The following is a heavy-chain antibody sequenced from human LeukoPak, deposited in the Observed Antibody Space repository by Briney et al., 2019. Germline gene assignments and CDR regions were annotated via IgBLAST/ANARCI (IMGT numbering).Heavy chain of an antibody. CDR1: GFTFGDYA. V-gene: IGHV3-49*04. CDR2: IRSKAYGGTT. J-gene: IGHJ4*02. CDR3: TRDRGDYGIQRYSSGSGGPFDY. D-gene: IGHD6-19*01. Sequence: GRSLRLSCTASGFTFGDYAMSWVRQAPGKGLEWVGFIRSKAYGGTTEYAASVKGRFTISRDDSKSIAYLQMNSLKTEDTAVYYCTRDRGDYGIQRYSSGSGGPFDYWGQGTLVTVSS.